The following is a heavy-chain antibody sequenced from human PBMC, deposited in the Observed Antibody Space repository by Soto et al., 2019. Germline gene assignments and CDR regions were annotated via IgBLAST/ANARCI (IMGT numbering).Heavy chain of an antibody. CDR2: IDPSDSYT. CDR1: GYSFTSYW. Sequence: GESLKISCKGSGYSFTSYWISWVRQMPGKGLEWMGRIDPSDSYTNYSPSFQGHVTISADKSISTAYLQWSSLKASDTAMYYCSRQTTIFGVVPNWFDPWGQGTLVTVSS. CDR3: SRQTTIFGVVPNWFDP. V-gene: IGHV5-10-1*01. J-gene: IGHJ5*02. D-gene: IGHD3-3*01.